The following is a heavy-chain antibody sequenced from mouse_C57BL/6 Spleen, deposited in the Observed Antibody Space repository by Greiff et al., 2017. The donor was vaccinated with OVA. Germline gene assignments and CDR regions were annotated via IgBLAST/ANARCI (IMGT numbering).Heavy chain of an antibody. CDR1: GFNIKDDY. CDR2: IDPENGDT. D-gene: IGHD4-1*01. J-gene: IGHJ2*01. CDR3: TISWEGY. Sequence: VQLQQSGAELVRPGASVKLSCTASGFNIKDDYMHWVKQRPEQGLEWIGWIDPENGDTEYASKFQGKATITADTSSNTAYLQLSSLTSEDTAVYYCTISWEGYWGQGTTLTGSS. V-gene: IGHV14-4*01.